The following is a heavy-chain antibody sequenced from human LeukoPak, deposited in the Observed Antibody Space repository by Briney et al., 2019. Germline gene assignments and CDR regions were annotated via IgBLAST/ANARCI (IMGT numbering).Heavy chain of an antibody. D-gene: IGHD6-19*01. CDR3: ARVPIAVAGENYYYYYYMDV. CDR1: GGSISSRSYC. Sequence: SETLSLTCTVSGGSISSRSYCWSWIRQPAGKGLEWIGHVHISGSTNYNSSLKSRVTISVDTSKNQFSLKLSSVTAADTAVYYCARVPIAVAGENYYYYYYMDVWGKGTTVTVSS. J-gene: IGHJ6*03. CDR2: VHISGST. V-gene: IGHV4-61*09.